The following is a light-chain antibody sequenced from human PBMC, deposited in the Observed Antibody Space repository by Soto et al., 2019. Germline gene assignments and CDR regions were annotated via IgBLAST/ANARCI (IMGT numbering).Light chain of an antibody. CDR2: GAT. V-gene: IGKV3-15*01. Sequence: EVVMTQSPATLSLSPGERATLSCRSSQSVGSKFAWYQQKTGQAPRLLIYGATTRATGVPARFSGGGSGTEFTLSISSLQSEDSAVYFCQQYDAPVTFGQGTKLDIK. J-gene: IGKJ2*01. CDR3: QQYDAPVT. CDR1: QSVGSK.